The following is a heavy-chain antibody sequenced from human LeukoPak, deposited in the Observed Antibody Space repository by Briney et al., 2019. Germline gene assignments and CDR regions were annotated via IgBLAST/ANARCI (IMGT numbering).Heavy chain of an antibody. V-gene: IGHV4-34*01. J-gene: IGHJ5*02. D-gene: IGHD2-15*01. Sequence: SETLSLTCAVYGGSFSGYYWTWIRQSPEKGLEWIAEINHSGSTYYTPSLKSRVSISIDTSKNQFSLKLTSVTAADTAVYYCARGPGTAIVSWVAANNWFDPWGQGTLVTVSS. CDR2: INHSGST. CDR3: ARGPGTAIVSWVAANNWFDP. CDR1: GGSFSGYY.